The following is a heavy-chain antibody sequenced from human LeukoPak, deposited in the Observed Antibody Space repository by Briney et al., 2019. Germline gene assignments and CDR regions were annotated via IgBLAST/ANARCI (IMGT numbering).Heavy chain of an antibody. CDR1: GGSFSGYY. D-gene: IGHD6-19*01. CDR3: ARPAYSSGWLYFDY. J-gene: IGHJ4*02. CDR2: INHSGST. V-gene: IGHV4-34*01. Sequence: SETLSLTCAVYGGSFSGYYWSWIRQPPGKGLEWIGEINHSGSTNYNPSLKSRVTISVDTSKNQFSLTLSSVTAADTAVYYCARPAYSSGWLYFDYWGQGTLVTVSS.